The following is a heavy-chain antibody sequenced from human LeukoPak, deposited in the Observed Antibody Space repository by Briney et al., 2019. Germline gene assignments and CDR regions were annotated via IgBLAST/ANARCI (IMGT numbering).Heavy chain of an antibody. D-gene: IGHD3-10*01. CDR2: ISWDGGST. Sequence: QPGGSLRLSCAASGFTFDDYAMHWVRQAPGKGLEWVSLISWDGGSTYYADSVKGRFTISRDNSKNSLYLQMNSLRAENTALYYCAKDRYYYGSGSYYRPYYYYGMDVWGKGTTVTVSS. CDR1: GFTFDDYA. J-gene: IGHJ6*04. CDR3: AKDRYYYGSGSYYRPYYYYGMDV. V-gene: IGHV3-43D*04.